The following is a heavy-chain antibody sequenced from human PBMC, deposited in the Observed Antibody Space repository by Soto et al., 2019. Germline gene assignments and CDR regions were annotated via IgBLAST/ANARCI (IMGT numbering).Heavy chain of an antibody. Sequence: GSLRLAGSASGFTFSNAWMSWVRQAPGKGLEWVGRIKSKTDGGTTDYAAPVKGRFTISRDDSKNTLYLQMNSLKTEDTAVYYCTTEGGYSIMDVWGQGTTVTVSS. J-gene: IGHJ6*02. D-gene: IGHD5-18*01. V-gene: IGHV3-15*01. CDR2: IKSKTDGGTT. CDR1: GFTFSNAW. CDR3: TTEGGYSIMDV.